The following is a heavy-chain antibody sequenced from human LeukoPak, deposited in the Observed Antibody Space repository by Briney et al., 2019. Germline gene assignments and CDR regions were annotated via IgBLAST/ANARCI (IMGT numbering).Heavy chain of an antibody. V-gene: IGHV1-69*13. CDR3: AREENYGDYNVGYFDY. CDR2: IIPIFGTA. J-gene: IGHJ4*02. CDR1: GYTFIDYY. D-gene: IGHD4-17*01. Sequence: ASVKVSCKTSGYTFIDYYIHWIRQAPGQGLEWMGGIIPIFGTANYAQKFQGRVTITADESTSTAYMELSSPRSEDTAVYYCAREENYGDYNVGYFDYWGQGTLVTVSS.